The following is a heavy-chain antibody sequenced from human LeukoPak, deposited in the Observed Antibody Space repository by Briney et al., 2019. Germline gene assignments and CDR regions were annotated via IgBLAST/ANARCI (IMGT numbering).Heavy chain of an antibody. D-gene: IGHD2-2*01. CDR2: MSPSGGRT. CDR1: GFSFSTNT. CDR3: AKDQDVGGYCTSTSCYFGLCDS. J-gene: IGHJ5*01. V-gene: IGHV3-23*01. Sequence: GGSLRLSCAASGFSFSTNTMNWVRQAPGRGLEWVAAMSPSGGRTYYTGSVKGRFTISKANSTYTLFLQMNSLRAEDSALYYCAKDQDVGGYCTSTSCYFGLCDSWGQGALVTVSS.